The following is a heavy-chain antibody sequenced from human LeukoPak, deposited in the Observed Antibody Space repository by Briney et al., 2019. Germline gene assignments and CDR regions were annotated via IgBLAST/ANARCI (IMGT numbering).Heavy chain of an antibody. Sequence: VASEKVSCKASGGTLSSYAISWVRQAPGQGLEWMGGIIPILGTTNYAQRFQGRVTITTDESTSTAYMELSSLRSEDTAVYYCARSGVGIAAAGFEYWGQGTLVTVPS. CDR2: IIPILGTT. J-gene: IGHJ4*02. V-gene: IGHV1-69*05. CDR1: GGTLSSYA. D-gene: IGHD6-13*01. CDR3: ARSGVGIAAAGFEY.